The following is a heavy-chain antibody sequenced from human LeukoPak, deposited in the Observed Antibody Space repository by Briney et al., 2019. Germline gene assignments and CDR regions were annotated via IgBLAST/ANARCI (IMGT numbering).Heavy chain of an antibody. V-gene: IGHV3-66*01. CDR1: GFTVSSNY. CDR2: IYSGGST. CDR3: ATDGHGSGSYYNVLDY. Sequence: GGSLRLSCAASGFTVSSNYMSWVRQAPGKGLEWVSVIYSGGSTYYADSVKGRFTISRDNSKNTLYLQMNSLRAEDTAVYYCATDGHGSGSYYNVLDYWGQGTLVTVSS. D-gene: IGHD3-10*01. J-gene: IGHJ4*02.